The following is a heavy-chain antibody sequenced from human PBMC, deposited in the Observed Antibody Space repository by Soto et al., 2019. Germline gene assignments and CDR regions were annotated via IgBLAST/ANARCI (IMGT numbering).Heavy chain of an antibody. CDR2: IYYSAST. V-gene: IGHV4-59*08. J-gene: IGHJ5*02. CDR1: GGSIGKYY. Sequence: PSETLALRCXGWGGSIGKYYWGWIRQPTGKGLEWIGYIYYSASTNSTPSLTSRVTISVDTSKTQFSLKLSSVTAADTAVYYCARYHIVVVPAAPGVTWFDPWGQGTLVTVSS. CDR3: ARYHIVVVPAAPGVTWFDP. D-gene: IGHD2-2*01.